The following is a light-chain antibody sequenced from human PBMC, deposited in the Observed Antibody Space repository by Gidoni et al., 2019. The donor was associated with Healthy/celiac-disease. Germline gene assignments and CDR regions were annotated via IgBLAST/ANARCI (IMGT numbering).Light chain of an antibody. CDR3: QQSYSTLWT. CDR1: QSISSY. CDR2: AAS. V-gene: IGKV1-39*01. Sequence: DIQMSQSPSSLSSSVGDRVTITCRASQSISSYLNWYQQKPGKAPKLLIYAASTDFTLTISRLQPEDFATYYCQQSYSTLWTFGQGTKVEIK. J-gene: IGKJ1*01.